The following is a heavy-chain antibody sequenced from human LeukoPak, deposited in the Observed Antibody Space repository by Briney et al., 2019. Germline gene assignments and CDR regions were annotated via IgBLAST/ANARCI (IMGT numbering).Heavy chain of an antibody. Sequence: GGSLRLSCTASGFTFGDYAMSWVRQAPGKGLEWVGFIRSKAYGGTTEYAAFVKGRFTISRDDSKSIAYLQMNSLKTEDTAVYYCTRLGIAAAGTYYFDYWGQGTLVTVSS. J-gene: IGHJ4*02. V-gene: IGHV3-49*04. CDR1: GFTFGDYA. D-gene: IGHD6-13*01. CDR3: TRLGIAAAGTYYFDY. CDR2: IRSKAYGGTT.